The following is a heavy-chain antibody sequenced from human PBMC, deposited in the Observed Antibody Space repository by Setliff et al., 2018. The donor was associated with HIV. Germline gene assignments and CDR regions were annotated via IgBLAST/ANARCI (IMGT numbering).Heavy chain of an antibody. V-gene: IGHV4-61*02. CDR3: ARRKGGYGLDV. CDR2: FSVPGTT. J-gene: IGHJ6*02. CDR1: GDSISSGGYY. D-gene: IGHD3-16*01. Sequence: SETLSLTCTVSGDSISSGGYYWTWIRRPAGKGLEWIGRFSVPGTTNYGPSFKSRLTIWVDMSKNQFSLKLTSVTAADTAVYYCARRKGGYGLDVWGQGTTVTVSS.